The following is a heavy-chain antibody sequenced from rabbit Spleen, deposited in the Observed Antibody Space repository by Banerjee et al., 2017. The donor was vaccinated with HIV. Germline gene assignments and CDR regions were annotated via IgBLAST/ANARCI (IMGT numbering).Heavy chain of an antibody. Sequence: QSLEESGGDLVKPGASLTLTCTASGFSFIAGYYMCWVRQAPGKGLEWIACIHAGSKNNIYYASWAKGRFTISKTSSTTVTLRMTSLTVADTATYFCARFYAGYGDFGYAAMWGQGTLVTVS. D-gene: IGHD7-1*01. J-gene: IGHJ3*01. V-gene: IGHV1S40*01. CDR3: ARFYAGYGDFGYAAM. CDR1: GFSFIAGYY. CDR2: IHAGSKNNI.